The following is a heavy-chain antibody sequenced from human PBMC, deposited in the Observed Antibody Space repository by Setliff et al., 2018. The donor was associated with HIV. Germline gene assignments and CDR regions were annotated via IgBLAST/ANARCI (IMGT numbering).Heavy chain of an antibody. CDR2: ITHSGST. J-gene: IGHJ4*02. CDR3: ARGRGSY. CDR1: GGSFSGYY. D-gene: IGHD1-26*01. V-gene: IGHV4-34*01. Sequence: PSETLSLTCAVYGGSFSGYYWTWIRQPPGKGLEWIGEITHSGSTNYNPSLETRVTISVDTSKNQFSLKLSSVTAADTAMYYCARGRGSYWGQGTLVTVSS.